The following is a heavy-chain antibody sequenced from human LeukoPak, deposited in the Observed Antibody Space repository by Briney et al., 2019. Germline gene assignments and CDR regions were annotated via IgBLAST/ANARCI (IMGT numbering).Heavy chain of an antibody. J-gene: IGHJ2*01. Sequence: PGGSLRLSCVASGFTFSSYSINWVRQAPGKGLEWVSSISGSSSSIHYADSVKGRFTISRDDARHSVHLQMNSLRAEDSAFYYCAKSNIAVAGTTVLEYWYFDLWGRGTLVTVSS. CDR2: ISGSSSSI. D-gene: IGHD6-19*01. CDR1: GFTFSSYS. V-gene: IGHV3-21*04. CDR3: AKSNIAVAGTTVLEYWYFDL.